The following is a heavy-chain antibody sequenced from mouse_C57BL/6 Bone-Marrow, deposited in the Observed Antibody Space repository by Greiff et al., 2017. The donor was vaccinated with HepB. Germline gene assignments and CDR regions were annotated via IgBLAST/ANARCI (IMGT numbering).Heavy chain of an antibody. CDR2: IDPETGGT. V-gene: IGHV1-15*01. CDR3: TRWGGSSYGNY. Sequence: QVQLQQSGAELVRPGASVTLSCKASGYTFTDYEMHWVKQTPVHGLEWIGAIDPETGGTAYNQKFKGKAILTADKSSSTAYMELRSLTSEDSAVYYCTRWGGSSYGNYWGQGTTLTVSS. CDR1: GYTFTDYE. D-gene: IGHD1-1*01. J-gene: IGHJ2*01.